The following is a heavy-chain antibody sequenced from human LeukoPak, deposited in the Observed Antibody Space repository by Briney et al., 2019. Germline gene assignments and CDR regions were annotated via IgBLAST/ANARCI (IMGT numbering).Heavy chain of an antibody. Sequence: GASVKVSCKASGYTFTSYYMHWVRQAPGQGLEWMGIINPSGGSTSYAQKFQGRVTMTRDTSTSTVYMELSSLRSEDTAVYYCAREYSSSWKDGNWFDPWGQGTLVTVSS. V-gene: IGHV1-46*01. D-gene: IGHD6-13*01. J-gene: IGHJ5*02. CDR2: INPSGGST. CDR1: GYTFTSYY. CDR3: AREYSSSWKDGNWFDP.